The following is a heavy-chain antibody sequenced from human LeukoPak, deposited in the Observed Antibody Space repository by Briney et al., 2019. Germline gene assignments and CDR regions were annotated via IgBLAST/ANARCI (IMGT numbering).Heavy chain of an antibody. CDR2: IFPSGGEI. J-gene: IGHJ4*02. Sequence: PGGSLRLSCAASGFTFSTFAMIWVRQPPGKGLEWVSSIFPSGGEIHYADSVRGRFTISRDNSESTLSLQMNSLRAEDTAVYYCANGYSSSWLDYWGQGTLVTVSS. CDR3: ANGYSSSWLDY. D-gene: IGHD6-13*01. V-gene: IGHV3-23*01. CDR1: GFTFSTFA.